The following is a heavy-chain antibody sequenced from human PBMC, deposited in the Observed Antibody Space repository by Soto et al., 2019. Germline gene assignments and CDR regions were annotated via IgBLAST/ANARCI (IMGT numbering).Heavy chain of an antibody. Sequence: QVQLQESGPGLVKPSETLSLTCTVSGGSISSYYWSWIRQPPGKGLEWIGYIYYSGSTNYNPSLKGRVTISVDTSKNQFSLKLSSVTAADTAVYYCARAGTVSKGRYYFDYWGQGTLVTVSS. J-gene: IGHJ4*02. D-gene: IGHD3-10*01. CDR2: IYYSGST. V-gene: IGHV4-59*08. CDR3: ARAGTVSKGRYYFDY. CDR1: GGSISSYY.